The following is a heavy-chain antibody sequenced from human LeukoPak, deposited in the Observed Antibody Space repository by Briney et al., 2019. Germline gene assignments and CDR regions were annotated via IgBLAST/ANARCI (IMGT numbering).Heavy chain of an antibody. V-gene: IGHV3-23*01. Sequence: GESLRLSCAASGFTFSYYAMSWVRQAPGKGLEWVSAISGSGDSTHYADSVKGRFTISRDNSKNTLYLQMNSLRAEDTALYYCAKVLSGTYPYYFDYWGQGTLVTVSS. CDR3: AKVLSGTYPYYFDY. D-gene: IGHD1-26*01. CDR1: GFTFSYYA. CDR2: ISGSGDST. J-gene: IGHJ4*02.